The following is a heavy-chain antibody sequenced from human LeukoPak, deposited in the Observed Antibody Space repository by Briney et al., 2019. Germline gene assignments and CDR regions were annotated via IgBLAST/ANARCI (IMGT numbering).Heavy chain of an antibody. V-gene: IGHV1-18*04. CDR2: ISAYNGNT. Sequence: GASVKVSCKASGYTFTSYGISWVRQAPGQGLEWMGWISAYNGNTNYAQKLQGRVTMTTDTSTSTAYMELRSLRSEDTAVYYCARAERIVGAGEEGSFDPWGQGTLVTVSS. CDR1: GYTFTSYG. CDR3: ARAERIVGAGEEGSFDP. D-gene: IGHD1-26*01. J-gene: IGHJ5*02.